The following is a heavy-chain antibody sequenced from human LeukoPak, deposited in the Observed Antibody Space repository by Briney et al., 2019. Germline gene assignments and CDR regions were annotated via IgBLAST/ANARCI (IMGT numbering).Heavy chain of an antibody. CDR2: IYYVGNT. V-gene: IGHV4-39*01. J-gene: IGHJ4*02. CDR1: SFSIITNSDY. Sequence: QTLTCIVPSFSIITNSDYWYWILVFPFLWLLCLNSIYYVGNTYYNPSLKTRVTISVDTSKNQFSLKLSCVTAADTAVYYCASQGGITGITNWGQGTLVTVSS. CDR3: ASQGGITGITN. D-gene: IGHD1/OR15-1a*01.